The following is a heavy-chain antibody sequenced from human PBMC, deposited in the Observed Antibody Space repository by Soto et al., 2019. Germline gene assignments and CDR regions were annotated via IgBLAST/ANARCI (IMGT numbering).Heavy chain of an antibody. J-gene: IGHJ5*02. CDR1: GGSFSGYY. CDR3: ASECGKYGSSNNWFDP. V-gene: IGHV4-34*01. Sequence: SETLSLTCAVYGGSFSGYYWSWIRQPPGKGLEWIGEINHSGSTNYNPSLKSRVTISVDTSKNQFSLKLSSVTAADTAVYYCASECGKYGSSNNWFDPWGQGTLVTVSS. D-gene: IGHD6-6*01. CDR2: INHSGST.